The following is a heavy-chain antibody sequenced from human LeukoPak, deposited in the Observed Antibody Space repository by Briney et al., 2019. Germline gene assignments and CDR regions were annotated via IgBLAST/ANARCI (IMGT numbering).Heavy chain of an antibody. D-gene: IGHD6-19*01. CDR2: ISAYNGNT. Sequence: ASVKVSYKASGYTFTSYGISWVRQAPGQGLGWMGWISAYNGNTNYAQKLQGRVTMTTDTSTSTAYMELRSLRSDDTAVYDCARDRIAVGDYWGQGTLVTVSS. J-gene: IGHJ4*02. V-gene: IGHV1-18*01. CDR1: GYTFTSYG. CDR3: ARDRIAVGDY.